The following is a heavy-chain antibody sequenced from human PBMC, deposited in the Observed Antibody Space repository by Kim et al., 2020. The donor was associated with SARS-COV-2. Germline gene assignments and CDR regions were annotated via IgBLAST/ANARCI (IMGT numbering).Heavy chain of an antibody. Sequence: FTISRDNAKNSLYLQMNSLRAEDTAVYYCARDRDRDIVVVVAETDWFDPWGQGTLVTVSS. V-gene: IGHV3-7*04. J-gene: IGHJ5*02. CDR3: ARDRDRDIVVVVAETDWFDP. D-gene: IGHD2-15*01.